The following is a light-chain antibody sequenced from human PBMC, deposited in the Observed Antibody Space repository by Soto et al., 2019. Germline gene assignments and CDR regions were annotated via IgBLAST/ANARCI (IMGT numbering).Light chain of an antibody. V-gene: IGKV1-5*03. CDR2: KAS. CDR3: QQYSGYSRA. CDR1: QSISSW. Sequence: DIQMTQSPSTLSASVGDRVTITCRASQSISSWLAWYQQRPGKAPKLLIYKASSLESGVPSRFSGSGSGTEFTLTISSLQPDDVATYYCQQYSGYSRAFGQGTKVVIK. J-gene: IGKJ1*01.